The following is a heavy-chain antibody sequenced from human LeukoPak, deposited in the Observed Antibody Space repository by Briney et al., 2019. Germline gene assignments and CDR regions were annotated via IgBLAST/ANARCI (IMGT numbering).Heavy chain of an antibody. CDR1: GFTFSSYA. D-gene: IGHD1-26*01. Sequence: GGSLRLSCAASGFTFSSYAMNWVRQAPGKGLEWVSAITGNGVSTYYADSVKGRFSIFRDNSKNTLYLQINSLRAEDTAVYYCAKTPLVVGAPVYFDYWGQGTLVTVSS. CDR2: ITGNGVST. CDR3: AKTPLVVGAPVYFDY. J-gene: IGHJ4*02. V-gene: IGHV3-23*01.